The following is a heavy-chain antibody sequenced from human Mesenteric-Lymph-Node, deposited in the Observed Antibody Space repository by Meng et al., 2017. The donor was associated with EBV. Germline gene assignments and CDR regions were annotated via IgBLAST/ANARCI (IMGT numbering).Heavy chain of an antibody. CDR2: MYYSGSI. CDR1: GGSVGRAGYY. D-gene: IGHD5-18*01. CDR3: ASRGYSDGWTFDS. V-gene: IGHV4-30-4*01. Sequence: QVQMEGSGPGRVKPSQTLSLTCAVSGGSVGRAGYYWNWIRQPPGKGLEWIGYMYYSGSIYYNPSLKSRVTISVDTSKNQFSLKLSSVTAADTAVYYCASRGYSDGWTFDSWGQGTLVTVSS. J-gene: IGHJ4*02.